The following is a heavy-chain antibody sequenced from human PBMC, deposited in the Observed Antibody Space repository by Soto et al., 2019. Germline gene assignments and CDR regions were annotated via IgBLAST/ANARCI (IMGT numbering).Heavy chain of an antibody. V-gene: IGHV3-11*01. J-gene: IGHJ5*02. CDR1: GFIFSDYY. Sequence: QVQVVESGGGLVKPGGSLRLSCAASGFIFSDYYMNWIRQAPGKGREWVSYISGSGKTIYYAGSVQGRFTISRDNAKNSIYLQMNSLSSDDTAVYDCARSLKWGVGTGWLAPGGQGTLVTVSS. CDR3: ARSLKWGVGTGWLAP. D-gene: IGHD1-26*01. CDR2: ISGSGKTI.